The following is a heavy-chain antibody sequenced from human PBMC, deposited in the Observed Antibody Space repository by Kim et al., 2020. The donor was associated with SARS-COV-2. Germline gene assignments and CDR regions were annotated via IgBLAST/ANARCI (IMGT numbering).Heavy chain of an antibody. D-gene: IGHD5-12*01. J-gene: IGHJ4*02. CDR3: AKGSGYEN. Sequence: GGRTYHADAVQGAFTVSRDNPKNALYLQMNILGAEDTAVYFCAKGSGYENWGQGTLVTVSS. CDR2: GGRT. V-gene: IGHV3-23*01.